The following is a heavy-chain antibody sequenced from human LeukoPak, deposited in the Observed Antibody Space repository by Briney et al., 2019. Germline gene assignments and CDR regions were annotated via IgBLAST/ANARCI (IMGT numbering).Heavy chain of an antibody. V-gene: IGHV4-59*08. CDR3: ARHFDSSAYWYYFGY. Sequence: SETLSLTCTVSGGSISSYYWSWIRQPPGKGLEWIGCIFYSGSTNYNPSLKSRVTISVDTSKNQFSLRLSSVTAADTAVYYCARHFDSSAYWYYFGYWGQGILATVSS. J-gene: IGHJ4*02. CDR1: GGSISSYY. CDR2: IFYSGST. D-gene: IGHD3-22*01.